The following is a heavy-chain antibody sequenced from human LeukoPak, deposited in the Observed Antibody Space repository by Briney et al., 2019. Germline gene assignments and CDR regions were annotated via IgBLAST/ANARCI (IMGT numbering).Heavy chain of an antibody. D-gene: IGHD2/OR15-2a*01. V-gene: IGHV3-43*02. J-gene: IGHJ6*02. CDR1: GFTIGPYA. CDR2: IKADGSGT. Sequence: GALRLSCAASGFTIGPYAMYWVRQGPGRGLEWVSVIKADGSGTFYADSVMGRFTTSRDNNKNSLYLQMNSLTSEDTALYYCATWAFYHNLDVWGQGTTVIVSS. CDR3: ATWAFYHNLDV.